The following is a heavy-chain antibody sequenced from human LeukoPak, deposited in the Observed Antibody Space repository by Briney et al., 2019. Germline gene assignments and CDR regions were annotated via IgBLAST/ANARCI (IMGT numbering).Heavy chain of an antibody. CDR2: ISSSGSTI. Sequence: GGSLRLSCAASGFTFSSYEMNWVRQAPGKGLEWVSYISSSGSTIYYADSVRGRFTISRDNAKNSLYLQMNSLRAEDTAVYYCARGSSGWYEDYWGQGTLVTVSS. J-gene: IGHJ4*02. V-gene: IGHV3-48*03. CDR1: GFTFSSYE. CDR3: ARGSSGWYEDY. D-gene: IGHD6-19*01.